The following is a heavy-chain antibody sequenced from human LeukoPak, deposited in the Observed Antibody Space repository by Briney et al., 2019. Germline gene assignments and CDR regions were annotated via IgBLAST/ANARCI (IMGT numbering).Heavy chain of an antibody. J-gene: IGHJ6*02. V-gene: IGHV4-31*03. D-gene: IGHD2-15*01. CDR3: ARGCSGGSCAWGMDV. CDR2: IYYSGST. Sequence: SETLSLTCTVSGGSISSGGYYWSWIRQYPGKGLEWIGYIYYSGSTYYNPSLKSRVTISVDTSKNQFSLKLSSVTAADTAVYYCARGCSGGSCAWGMDVWGQGTTVTVSS. CDR1: GGSISSGGYY.